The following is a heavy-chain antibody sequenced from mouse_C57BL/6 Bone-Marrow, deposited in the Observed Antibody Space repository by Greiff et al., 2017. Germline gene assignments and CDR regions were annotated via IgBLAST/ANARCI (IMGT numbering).Heavy chain of an antibody. CDR2: IFPGSGST. D-gene: IGHD2-4*01. V-gene: IGHV1-75*01. CDR1: GYTFTDYY. Sequence: VMLVESGPELVKPGASVKISCKASGYTFTDYYINWVKQRPGQGLEWIGWIFPGSGSTYYNEKFKGKATLTVDKSSSTAYMLLSSLTSEDSAVYFCARGENDYFSWFAYWGQGTLVTVSA. CDR3: ARGENDYFSWFAY. J-gene: IGHJ3*01.